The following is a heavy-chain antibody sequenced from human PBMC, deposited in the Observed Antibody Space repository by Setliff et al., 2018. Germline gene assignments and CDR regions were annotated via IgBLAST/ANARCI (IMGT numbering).Heavy chain of an antibody. CDR2: IFAGGGLT. CDR1: GFTFSNYA. Sequence: GGSLRLSCTASGFTFSNYAMSWVRQAPGKGLEWVSAIFAGGGLTFYAESVKGRLTISRDNSKNTLYLQMNSLRPEDTAVYYCARTCSGSGCYAGLESWGQGTPVTVSS. CDR3: ARTCSGSGCYAGLES. V-gene: IGHV3-23*01. J-gene: IGHJ4*02. D-gene: IGHD2-15*01.